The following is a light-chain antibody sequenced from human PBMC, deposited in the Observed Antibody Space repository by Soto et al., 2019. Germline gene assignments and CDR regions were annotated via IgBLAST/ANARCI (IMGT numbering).Light chain of an antibody. CDR2: AAS. CDR1: QAISNY. J-gene: IGKJ4*01. V-gene: IGKV1-16*01. CDR3: QQYNTFPFT. Sequence: DIQMTQSPSSLSASVGDRVTVTCRASQAISNYLAWFQRKPGKAPRSLIYAASILHSGVPSRFSASGSGTDFTLTISSLQPEDFATYYCQQYNTFPFTFGGGTKVEIK.